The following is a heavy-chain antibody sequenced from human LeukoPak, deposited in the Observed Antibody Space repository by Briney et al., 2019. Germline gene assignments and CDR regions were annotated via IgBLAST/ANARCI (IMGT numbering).Heavy chain of an antibody. CDR3: ARTVNYDYVWGSYRHFDY. Sequence: ASVKVSCKASGYTFTGYYMHWVRQAPGQGLEWMGRINPNSGGTNYAQKFQGRVTMTRDTSISTAHMELSRLRSDDTAVYYCARTVNYDYVWGSYRHFDYWGQGTLVTVSS. D-gene: IGHD3-16*02. CDR2: INPNSGGT. V-gene: IGHV1-2*06. J-gene: IGHJ4*02. CDR1: GYTFTGYY.